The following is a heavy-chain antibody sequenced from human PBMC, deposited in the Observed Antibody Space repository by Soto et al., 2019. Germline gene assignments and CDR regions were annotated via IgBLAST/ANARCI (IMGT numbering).Heavy chain of an antibody. D-gene: IGHD2-15*01. CDR3: ARGDIVVVVAATPPNYYYYGMDV. J-gene: IGHJ6*02. Sequence: SVKVSCKASGGTFSSYAISWVRQAPGQGLEWMGGIIPIFGTANYAQKFQGRVTITADESTSTAYMELSSLRSEDTAVYYCARGDIVVVVAATPPNYYYYGMDVWGQGTTATVSS. CDR1: GGTFSSYA. CDR2: IIPIFGTA. V-gene: IGHV1-69*13.